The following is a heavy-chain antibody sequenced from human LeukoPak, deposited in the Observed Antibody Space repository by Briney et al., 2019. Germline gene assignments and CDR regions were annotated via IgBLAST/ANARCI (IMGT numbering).Heavy chain of an antibody. J-gene: IGHJ3*02. Sequence: ASVTVSCKASGYTFTGYYMHWVRQAPGQGLEWMGWINPNSGGTNYAQKFKGRVTITRDTSISTAYMELSRLRSDDTAVYYCARDQGYEAFDIWGQGTMVTVSS. D-gene: IGHD5-12*01. CDR1: GYTFTGYY. CDR3: ARDQGYEAFDI. V-gene: IGHV1-2*02. CDR2: INPNSGGT.